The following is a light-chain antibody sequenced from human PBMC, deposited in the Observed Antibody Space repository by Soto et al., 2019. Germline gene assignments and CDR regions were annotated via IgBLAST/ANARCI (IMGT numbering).Light chain of an antibody. Sequence: QSVLTQPASVSGSPGQSITISCTGTSSDVGSYNLVSWYQQHPGKAPKLMIYEGSKRPSGVSNRFSGSKSGNTASLTISGLQAEDEADYYCCSYAGSPRVFGGGTQLTVL. CDR2: EGS. CDR1: SSDVGSYNL. V-gene: IGLV2-23*01. J-gene: IGLJ2*01. CDR3: CSYAGSPRV.